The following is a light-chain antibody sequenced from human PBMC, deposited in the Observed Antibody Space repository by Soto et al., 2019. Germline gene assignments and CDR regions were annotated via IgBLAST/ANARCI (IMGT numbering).Light chain of an antibody. J-gene: IGKJ1*01. V-gene: IGKV1-12*01. CDR2: AAS. Sequence: DSHITLSPSTLSAPVRDRVTMTCRASQNIERWLAWYQQKPGKAPKLLIYAASTLQSGVPSRFSGSGSGTDFTLTISNLQPEDFATYYCQQASSCLRTFGQGTKV. CDR3: QQASSCLRT. CDR1: QNIERW.